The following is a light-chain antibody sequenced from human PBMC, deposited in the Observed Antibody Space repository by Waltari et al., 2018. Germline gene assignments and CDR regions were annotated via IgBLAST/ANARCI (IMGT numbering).Light chain of an antibody. CDR1: QSVLYSSNNKNY. CDR2: WAS. J-gene: IGKJ2*01. V-gene: IGKV4-1*01. Sequence: DIVMTQSPDSLAVSLGEGATINCKSSQSVLYSSNNKNYLAWYQQKPGQPPKLLIYWASTRESGVPDRFSGSGSGTDFTLSISSLQAEDVAVYYCQQYHSIPRTFGQGTKLEIK. CDR3: QQYHSIPRT.